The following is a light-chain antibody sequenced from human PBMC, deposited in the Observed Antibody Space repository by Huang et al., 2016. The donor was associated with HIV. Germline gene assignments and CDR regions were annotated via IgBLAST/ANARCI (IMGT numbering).Light chain of an antibody. CDR2: GAS. J-gene: IGKJ1*01. Sequence: EIVMTQSPATLSVSPGERATLSCRASQSVSSNFAWYQQKPGQAPRLLIYGASTRATGIPARYSGSGSGTEFTRTISSLQSEDFAVYYCQQYNNWPRTFGQGTKVEIK. CDR1: QSVSSN. V-gene: IGKV3-15*01. CDR3: QQYNNWPRT.